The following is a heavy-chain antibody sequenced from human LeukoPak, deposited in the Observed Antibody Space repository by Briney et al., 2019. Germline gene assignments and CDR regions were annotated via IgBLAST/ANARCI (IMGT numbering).Heavy chain of an antibody. CDR1: GGSISSYY. V-gene: IGHV4-4*07. D-gene: IGHD3-3*01. Sequence: PSETLSLTCTVSGGSISSYYWSWIRQPAGKGLEWIGRIYTSGSTNYNPSLKSRVTMSVDTSKNQFSLKLSSVTAADTAVYYCARGEWSGSYNWFDPWGQGTLVTVSS. CDR2: IYTSGST. CDR3: ARGEWSGSYNWFDP. J-gene: IGHJ5*02.